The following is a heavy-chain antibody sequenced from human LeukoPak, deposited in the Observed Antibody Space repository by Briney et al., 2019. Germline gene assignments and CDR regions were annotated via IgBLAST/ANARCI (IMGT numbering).Heavy chain of an antibody. CDR3: ARGRSAAAGKFDY. CDR1: GFTFSSYS. J-gene: IGHJ4*02. V-gene: IGHV3-21*01. Sequence: GGSLRLSCAASGFTFSSYSMNWVRQAPGKGLEWVSSISSSSSYIYYADSVKGRFTISRDNAKNSLYLQMNSLRAEGTAVYYCARGRSAAAGKFDYWGQGTLVTVSS. CDR2: ISSSSSYI. D-gene: IGHD6-13*01.